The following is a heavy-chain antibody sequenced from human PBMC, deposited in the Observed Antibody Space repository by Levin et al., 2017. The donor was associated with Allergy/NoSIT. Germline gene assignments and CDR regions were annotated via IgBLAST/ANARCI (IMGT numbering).Heavy chain of an antibody. CDR1: GFTFSSYG. J-gene: IGHJ4*02. D-gene: IGHD6-19*01. CDR2: ISYDGSNK. V-gene: IGHV3-30*18. Sequence: GGSLRLSCAASGFTFSSYGMHWVRQAPGKGLEWVAVISYDGSNKYYADSVKGRFTISRDNSKNTLYLQMNSLRAEDTAVYYCAKDQSSSGWYVMDYWGQGTLVTVSS. CDR3: AKDQSSSGWYVMDY.